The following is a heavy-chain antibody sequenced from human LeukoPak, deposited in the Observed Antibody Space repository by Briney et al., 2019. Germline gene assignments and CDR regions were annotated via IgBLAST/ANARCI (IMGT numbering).Heavy chain of an antibody. J-gene: IGHJ4*02. D-gene: IGHD2-8*02. CDR3: ARDHWSPPSY. Sequence: GSLKLSFVASGFPFSSYSLKWVRPAPGKGLGWVSYIGVSSSLVRYADSVKGRFTISRDNAKNSLYLQMDSLRAEDTAMYYCARDHWSPPSYWGQGTLVTVSS. V-gene: IGHV3-48*01. CDR2: IGVSSSLV. CDR1: GFPFSSYS.